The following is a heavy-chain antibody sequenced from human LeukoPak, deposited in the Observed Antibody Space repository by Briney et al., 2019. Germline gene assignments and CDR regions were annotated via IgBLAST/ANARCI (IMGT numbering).Heavy chain of an antibody. J-gene: IGHJ4*02. CDR1: GGSISSYY. D-gene: IGHD3-10*01. CDR2: IDTSGTT. Sequence: SETLSLTCTVSGGSISSYYWNWIRQPAGKGLEWIGRIDTSGTTNYNPSFKSRVTISVDTSKNQFSLKLSSVTAADTAVYYCPITMVRGVVENYWGQGTLVTVSP. V-gene: IGHV4-4*07. CDR3: PITMVRGVVENY.